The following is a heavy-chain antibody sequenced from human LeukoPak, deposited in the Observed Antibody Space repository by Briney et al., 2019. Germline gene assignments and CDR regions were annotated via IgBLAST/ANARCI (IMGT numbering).Heavy chain of an antibody. CDR3: RGHVVEATKCYFDY. J-gene: IGHJ4*02. D-gene: IGHD2-2*01. V-gene: IGHV4-59*08. CDR1: GGSISSYY. CDR2: IYYSGST. Sequence: SETLSLTCTVSGGSISSYYWSWIRQPPGKGLEWIGYIYYSGSTNYNPSLKNRVTISVDTSKNQFSLKLSSVTAADTAVYYCRGHVVEATKCYFDYWGQGTLVTVSS.